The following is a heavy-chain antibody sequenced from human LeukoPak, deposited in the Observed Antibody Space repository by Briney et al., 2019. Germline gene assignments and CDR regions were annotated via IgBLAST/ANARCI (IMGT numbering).Heavy chain of an antibody. V-gene: IGHV3-30*04. J-gene: IGHJ4*02. Sequence: PGRSLRLSCAASGFTFSSYAMHWVRQAPGKGLEWVAVISYDGSNKYYADSVKGRFTISRDNSKNTLYLQMNSLRAEDTAVYFCARGTTDLDYWGQGTLVTVSS. CDR1: GFTFSSYA. CDR2: ISYDGSNK. CDR3: ARGTTDLDY. D-gene: IGHD1-1*01.